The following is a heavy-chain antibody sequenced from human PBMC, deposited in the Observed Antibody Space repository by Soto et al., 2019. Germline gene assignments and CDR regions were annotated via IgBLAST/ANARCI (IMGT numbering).Heavy chain of an antibody. D-gene: IGHD3-3*01. V-gene: IGHV2-70*17. CDR2: IDWDDAK. J-gene: IGHJ4*02. CDR1: GFSLSTSRVS. CDR3: ARMIFGRSGEYYFDY. Sequence: GPTLVNPTQTLTLTCTFSGFSLSTSRVSVTWIRQPPGKALEWLARIDWDDAKFFNTSLKTRLTVSKDTSKNQVVLTMTHMDPVDTATYYCARMIFGRSGEYYFDYWGQGILVTVSS.